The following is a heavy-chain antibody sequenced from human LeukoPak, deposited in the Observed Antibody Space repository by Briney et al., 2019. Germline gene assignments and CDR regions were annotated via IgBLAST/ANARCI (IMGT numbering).Heavy chain of an antibody. V-gene: IGHV6-1*01. CDR1: GDSVSSNSAA. J-gene: IGHJ6*02. D-gene: IGHD2-2*01. CDR2: TYYRSKWYN. Sequence: SQTLSLTCAISGDSVSSNSAAWNWLRQSPSRGLEWLGRTYYRSKWYNDYAVSVKSRITINPDTSKNQFSLQLNSVTPEDTAVYYCARDAHFCSSTSCYPNYYYYYGMDVWGQGTTVTVSS. CDR3: ARDAHFCSSTSCYPNYYYYYGMDV.